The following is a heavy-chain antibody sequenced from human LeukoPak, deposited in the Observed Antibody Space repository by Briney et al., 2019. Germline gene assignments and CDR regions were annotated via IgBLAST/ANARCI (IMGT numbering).Heavy chain of an antibody. V-gene: IGHV3-30*18. CDR1: GFTFSNYG. CDR3: AKGMELATVMSYFDY. CDR2: KSYDGSNT. J-gene: IGHJ4*02. Sequence: GVSLRLSCAVSGFTFSNYGMHWVRQARGKGLEWVAGKSYDGSNTYYADSVKGRFTISRDNLKNTLSLQMNSLRAEGTAVYYCAKGMELATVMSYFDYWGQGTLVTVSS. D-gene: IGHD5-24*01.